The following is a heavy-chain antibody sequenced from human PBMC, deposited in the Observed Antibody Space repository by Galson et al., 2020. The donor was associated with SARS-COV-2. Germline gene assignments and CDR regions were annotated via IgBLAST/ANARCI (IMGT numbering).Heavy chain of an antibody. CDR1: GFTLSDHY. V-gene: IGHV3-72*01. CDR2: SRNGGNSYIT. Sequence: GGSLRLSCVASGFTLSDHYMDWVRQAPGKGLEWVGRSRNGGNSYITHYAASGEGRFTISRDESKNSLFLQMNSLKIEDTAVYYCSRAQGYCSGCTCYYYGMDVWGQCTTVTVSS. D-gene: IGHD2-15*01. J-gene: IGHJ6*02. CDR3: SRAQGYCSGCTCYYYGMDV.